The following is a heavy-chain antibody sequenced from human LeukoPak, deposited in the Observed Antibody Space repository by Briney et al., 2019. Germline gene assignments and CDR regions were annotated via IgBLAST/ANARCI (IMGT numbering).Heavy chain of an antibody. D-gene: IGHD3-9*01. Sequence: GGSLRLSCAASGFTFSSSGMSWVRQTADKGLEWVSAISGSGGSTYYADSVKGRFTISRDNSKNTLYLQMNSLRAEDTAVYYCAKFYYSTYYDILTGYLFDYWGQGTLVTVSS. CDR3: AKFYYSTYYDILTGYLFDY. V-gene: IGHV3-23*01. CDR1: GFTFSSSG. CDR2: ISGSGGST. J-gene: IGHJ4*02.